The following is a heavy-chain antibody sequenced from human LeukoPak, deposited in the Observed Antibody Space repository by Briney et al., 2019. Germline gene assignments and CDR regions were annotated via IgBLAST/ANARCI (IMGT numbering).Heavy chain of an antibody. J-gene: IGHJ4*02. CDR3: ARVPRLRGYEFDY. V-gene: IGHV4-59*01. D-gene: IGHD5-12*01. CDR2: IYYSGST. CDR1: GGSISSYY. Sequence: SETLSLTCTVSGGSISSYYRSWIRQPPGKGLEWIGYIYYSGSTNYNPSLKSRVTISVDTSKNQFSLKLSSVTAADTAVYYCARVPRLRGYEFDYWGQGTLVTVSS.